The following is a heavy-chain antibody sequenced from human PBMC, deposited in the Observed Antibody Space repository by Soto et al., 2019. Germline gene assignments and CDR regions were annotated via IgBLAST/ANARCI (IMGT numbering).Heavy chain of an antibody. Sequence: QITLKESGPTLVKPTQSLTLTCTFSGFSLRSSGVGVGWIRQPPGKALERLALLYWDDDTRYSPSLKSRLTTSKDPSKNQVVLTMTNMDPVDTATYYGANRREGKAVAARFDYWGQGILVTVSS. V-gene: IGHV2-5*02. J-gene: IGHJ4*02. CDR2: LYWDDDT. D-gene: IGHD6-19*01. CDR1: GFSLRSSGVG. CDR3: ANRREGKAVAARFDY.